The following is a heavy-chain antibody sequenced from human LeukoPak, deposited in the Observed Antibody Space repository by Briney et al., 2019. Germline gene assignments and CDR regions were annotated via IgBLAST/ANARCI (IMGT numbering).Heavy chain of an antibody. V-gene: IGHV1-69*13. J-gene: IGHJ6*03. CDR1: GGTFSSYA. D-gene: IGHD2-2*01. CDR2: IIPIFGTA. CDR3: ASWGYCSSTSCYSYYYYYMDV. Sequence: ASVKVSCKASGGTFSSYAISWVRQAPGQGLEWMGGIIPIFGTANYAQKFQGRVTITADESTSTAYMELSSLRSEDTAVYYCASWGYCSSTSCYSYYYYYMDVWGKGTTVTVSS.